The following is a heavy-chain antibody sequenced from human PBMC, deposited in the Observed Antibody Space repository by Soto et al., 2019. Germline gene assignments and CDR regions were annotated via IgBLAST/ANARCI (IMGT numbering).Heavy chain of an antibody. CDR3: ARANYGDYARYFDY. D-gene: IGHD4-17*01. CDR2: ISYDGSNK. J-gene: IGHJ4*02. Sequence: GGSLRLSCAASGFTFSSYGMHWVRQAPGKGLEWVAVISYDGSNKYYADSVKGRFTISRDNSKNTLYLQMNSLRAEDTAVYYCARANYGDYARYFDYWGQGTLVTVSS. CDR1: GFTFSSYG. V-gene: IGHV3-30*03.